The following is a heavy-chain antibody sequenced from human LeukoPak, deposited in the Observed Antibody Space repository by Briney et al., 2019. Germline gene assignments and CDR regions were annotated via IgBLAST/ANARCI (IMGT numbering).Heavy chain of an antibody. D-gene: IGHD3-22*01. CDR1: GFTFSSYG. CDR2: ISYDGSNK. V-gene: IGHV3-30*18. J-gene: IGHJ4*02. Sequence: GGSLRLSCAASGFTFSSYGMHWVRQAPGKGLEWVAVISYDGSNKYYADSVKGRFTISRDNSKNTLYLQMNSLRAEDTAVYYCAKESRGVYYGSSGYPLDYWGQGTLVTVSS. CDR3: AKESRGVYYGSSGYPLDY.